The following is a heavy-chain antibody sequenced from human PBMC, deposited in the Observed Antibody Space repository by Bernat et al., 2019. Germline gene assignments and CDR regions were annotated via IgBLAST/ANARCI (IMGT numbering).Heavy chain of an antibody. CDR1: GFTVSSKY. CDR2: IHSGGST. V-gene: IGHV3-66*01. CDR3: ARGLVPAAISPYYYGMDV. J-gene: IGHJ6*02. D-gene: IGHD2-2*02. Sequence: EVQLVESGGGLVQPGGSLRLSCVASGFTVSSKYMSWVRQAPGKGLEWVSIIHSGGSTYYSESVKGRFTISRDNSKNTLYLQMNSLRAEDTAVYYCARGLVPAAISPYYYGMDVWGQGTTVTVSS.